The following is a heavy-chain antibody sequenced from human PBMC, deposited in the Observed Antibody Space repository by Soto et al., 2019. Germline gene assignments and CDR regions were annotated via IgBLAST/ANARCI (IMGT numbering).Heavy chain of an antibody. D-gene: IGHD6-19*01. J-gene: IGHJ6*03. Sequence: EVQLLESGGGLVQPGGSLRLSCAASGFTFSSYAMSWVRQAPGKGLEWVSAISGSGGSTYYADSVKGRFTISRDNSKNTLYLQMNSLRAEYTAVYYCAKEVGQWLAFYYYYYMDVWGKGTTVTVSS. CDR3: AKEVGQWLAFYYYYYMDV. CDR2: ISGSGGST. V-gene: IGHV3-23*01. CDR1: GFTFSSYA.